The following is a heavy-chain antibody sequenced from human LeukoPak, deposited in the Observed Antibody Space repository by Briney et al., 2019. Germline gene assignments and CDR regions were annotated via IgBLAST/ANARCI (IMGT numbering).Heavy chain of an antibody. V-gene: IGHV3-21*01. CDR3: ARIGYCSGGSCLSDDY. CDR2: ISSSSSYI. Sequence: GGSLRLSRAASGFTLSSYSMNWVRQAPGKGLEWVSSISSSSSYIYYADSVKGRFTISRDNAKNSLYLQMNSLRAEDTAVYYCARIGYCSGGSCLSDDYWGQGTLVTVSS. CDR1: GFTLSSYS. J-gene: IGHJ4*02. D-gene: IGHD2-15*01.